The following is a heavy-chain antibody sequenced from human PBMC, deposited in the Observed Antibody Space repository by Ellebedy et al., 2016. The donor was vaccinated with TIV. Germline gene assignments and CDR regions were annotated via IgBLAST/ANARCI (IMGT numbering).Heavy chain of an antibody. D-gene: IGHD1-26*01. CDR3: PRVGGCFGDSCYYADL. Sequence: PGGSLRLSCAASGFVFSSYTRTWVLHLPARGRRGFQFTSDTRIYYADAVEGRFTISRDNAKNSQYLKMNSLRAEDTAVYYCPRVGGCFGDSCYYADLWGQGTLVTVSS. CDR1: GFVFSSYT. J-gene: IGHJ5*02. CDR2: FTSDTRI. V-gene: IGHV3-48*04.